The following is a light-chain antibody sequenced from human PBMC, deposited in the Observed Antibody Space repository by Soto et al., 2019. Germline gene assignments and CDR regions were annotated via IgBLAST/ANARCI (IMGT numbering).Light chain of an antibody. CDR2: GAS. Sequence: EIMMTQSPAAVSVSPGERVSLSCRASQSISSNLAWYQQKPGQAPRLLIYGASTRATGIPARFSGSGFGTEFTLTISSLQSEDFVIYYCQQYHNWPPWTFGQGTRLEI. CDR1: QSISSN. V-gene: IGKV3-15*01. CDR3: QQYHNWPPWT. J-gene: IGKJ5*01.